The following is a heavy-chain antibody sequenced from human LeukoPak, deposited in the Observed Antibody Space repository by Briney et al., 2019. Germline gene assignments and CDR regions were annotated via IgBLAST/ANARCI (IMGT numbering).Heavy chain of an antibody. Sequence: GGSLRLSCLASGFTFSTYDMTWVCQAAGKGVEWVSGISGKGGSTYYYADSVKGRFTISRDNPKHTLYLEMNSLRAEDTAVYYCAKGGWLDDWGQGTLVTVSS. CDR3: AKGGWLDD. J-gene: IGHJ4*02. V-gene: IGHV3-23*01. CDR1: GFTFSTYD. CDR2: ISGKGGST.